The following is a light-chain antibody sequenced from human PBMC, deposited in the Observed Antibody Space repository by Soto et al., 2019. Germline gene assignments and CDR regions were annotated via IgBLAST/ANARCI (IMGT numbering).Light chain of an antibody. CDR1: QSVSSSY. CDR3: QQYGSSPRYT. V-gene: IGKV3-20*01. J-gene: IGKJ2*01. CDR2: GAS. Sequence: EIVLTQSPGTLSLSPRERATLSCRASQSVSSSYLAWYQQKPGQAPRLLIDGASSRSTGIPDRFSGSGSGTDFTLTISRLEPEDFAVYYCQQYGSSPRYTFGQGSKLEMK.